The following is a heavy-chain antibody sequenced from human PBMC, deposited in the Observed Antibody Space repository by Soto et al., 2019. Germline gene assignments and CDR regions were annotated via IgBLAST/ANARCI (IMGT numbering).Heavy chain of an antibody. V-gene: IGHV3-23*01. CDR3: AKDRAAVAPRVRFDP. D-gene: IGHD6-19*01. CDR1: GFTFSSYA. Sequence: EVQLLESGGGLVQPGTSLRLSCAASGFTSSGFTFSSYAMSWVRQAPGTGLEWVSSITGSGDNTYYADSVKGRFTISRDNSKNTLFLQMNSLRAEDTAVYYCAKDRAAVAPRVRFDPWGQGTLVTVSS. J-gene: IGHJ5*02. CDR2: ITGSGDNT.